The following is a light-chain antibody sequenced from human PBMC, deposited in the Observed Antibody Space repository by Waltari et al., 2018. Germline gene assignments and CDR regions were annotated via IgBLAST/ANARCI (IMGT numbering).Light chain of an antibody. J-gene: IGKJ4*01. Sequence: EIVMTQSPATLSVSPGERAPLSCRARQRVSSNLAWYQQKPGQAPRLLIYGASTRATGIPAMFSGSGSGTEFTLTFSSLQSEDFAVYYCQQYNNWPLLTFGGGTKVEIK. CDR2: GAS. CDR1: QRVSSN. CDR3: QQYNNWPLLT. V-gene: IGKV3-15*01.